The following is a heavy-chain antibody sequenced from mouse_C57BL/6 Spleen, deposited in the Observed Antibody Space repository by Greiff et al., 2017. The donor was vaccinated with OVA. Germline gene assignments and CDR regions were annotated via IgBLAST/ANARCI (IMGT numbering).Heavy chain of an antibody. V-gene: IGHV2-3*01. CDR3: AREAY. J-gene: IGHJ3*01. CDR2: IWGDGST. CDR1: GFSLTSYG. Sequence: QVQLKQSGPGLVAPSQSLSITCTVSGFSLTSYGVSWVRQPPGKGLEWLGIIWGDGSTNYYSAPISRLSINKDNSKCKFFLKLNSLQTEDTATYYGAREAYWGQGTLVTVSA.